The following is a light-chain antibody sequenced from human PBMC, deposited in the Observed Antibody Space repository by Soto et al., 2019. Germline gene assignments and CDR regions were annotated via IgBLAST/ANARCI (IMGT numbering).Light chain of an antibody. CDR3: GTWDSSLSAGV. CDR1: NSNIGNNY. Sequence: QSVLTQPPSVSAAPGQKVTISCSGSNSNIGNNYVSWYQQFPGRAPKLLIYDNNKRPSGIPDRISGSKSGTSATLGITGLQTGDEADYYCGTWDSSLSAGVFGGGTQLTVL. CDR2: DNN. V-gene: IGLV1-51*01. J-gene: IGLJ3*02.